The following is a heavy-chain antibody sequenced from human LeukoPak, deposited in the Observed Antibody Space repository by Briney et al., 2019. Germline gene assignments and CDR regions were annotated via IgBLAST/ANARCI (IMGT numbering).Heavy chain of an antibody. V-gene: IGHV4-39*07. CDR2: IYYTGST. J-gene: IGHJ4*02. CDR3: ARINTSGGDYVFDY. CDR1: GGSISSGSYY. D-gene: IGHD4-17*01. Sequence: PSETLSLTCTVSGGSISSGSYYWGWIRQPPGKGLEWIGNIYYTGSTYYNPSLKSRVTISVDTSKNQFSLKLSSVTAADTAVYYCARINTSGGDYVFDYWGQGTLVTVSS.